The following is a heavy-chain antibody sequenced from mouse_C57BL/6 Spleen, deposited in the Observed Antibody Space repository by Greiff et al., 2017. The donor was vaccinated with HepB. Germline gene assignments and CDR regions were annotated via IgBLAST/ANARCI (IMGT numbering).Heavy chain of an antibody. V-gene: IGHV1-26*01. CDR3: ARWLLGRFDY. Sequence: VQLQQSGPELVKPGASVKISCKASGYTFTDYYMNWVKQSHGKSLEWIGDINPNNGGTSYNQKFKGKATLTVDKSSSTAYMELRSLTSEDSAVYYCARWLLGRFDYWGQGTTLTVSS. CDR2: INPNNGGT. J-gene: IGHJ2*01. D-gene: IGHD2-3*01. CDR1: GYTFTDYY.